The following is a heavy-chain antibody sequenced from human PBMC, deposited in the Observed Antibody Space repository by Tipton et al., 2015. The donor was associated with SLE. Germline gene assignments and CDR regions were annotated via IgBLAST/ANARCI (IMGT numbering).Heavy chain of an antibody. V-gene: IGHV3-30-3*02. Sequence: SLRLSCAASGFTFSSYAMHWVRQAPGKGLEWVAVISYDGSNKYYADSVKGRFTISRDNSKNTLYLQMNSLRAEDTAVYYCAKISGVLRYFDWATDYYYGMDVWGQGTTVTVSS. J-gene: IGHJ6*02. D-gene: IGHD3-9*01. CDR2: ISYDGSNK. CDR3: AKISGVLRYFDWATDYYYGMDV. CDR1: GFTFSSYA.